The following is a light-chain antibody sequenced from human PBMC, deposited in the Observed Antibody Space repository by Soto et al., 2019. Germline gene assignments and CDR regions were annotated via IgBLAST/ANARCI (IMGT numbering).Light chain of an antibody. Sequence: DVVMTQSPLSLPVTLGQPASISCRSNQSLVYSDGNTYLNWFQQRPGQSPRRLIYKVSTRDSGIPDRISGSGSGTDFTLKISRVEAEDVGVYYCMQGTHWPFTFGPGTKVDIK. CDR3: MQGTHWPFT. CDR2: KVS. J-gene: IGKJ3*01. V-gene: IGKV2-30*01. CDR1: QSLVYSDGNTY.